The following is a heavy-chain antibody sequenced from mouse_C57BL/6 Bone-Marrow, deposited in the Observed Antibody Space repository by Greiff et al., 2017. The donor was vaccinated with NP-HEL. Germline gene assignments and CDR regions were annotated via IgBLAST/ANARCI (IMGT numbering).Heavy chain of an antibody. J-gene: IGHJ4*01. D-gene: IGHD1-1*01. CDR3: ARSVIYYYGSSFYYAMDY. Sequence: VQLQQPGAELVRPGTSVKLSCKASGYTFTSYWMHWVKQRPGQGLEWIGVIDPSDSYTNYNQKFKGKATLTVDTSSSTAYMQLSSLTSEDSAVYYCARSVIYYYGSSFYYAMDYWGQGTSVTVSS. CDR1: GYTFTSYW. CDR2: IDPSDSYT. V-gene: IGHV1-59*01.